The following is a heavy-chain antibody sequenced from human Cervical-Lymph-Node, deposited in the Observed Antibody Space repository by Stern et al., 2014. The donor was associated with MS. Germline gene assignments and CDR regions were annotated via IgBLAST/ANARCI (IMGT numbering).Heavy chain of an antibody. CDR3: ARRGYSYSLDY. D-gene: IGHD5-18*01. V-gene: IGHV5-51*03. Sequence: EVQLVQSGAEVKKPGESLKISCKVSGYDFTAYWIGWVRQTTGKGLEWMGIIYPGDSHTTYSPSFQGQVTISVETSSSTAYVQWSTLKASDTAIYYCARRGYSYSLDYWGQGTLVTVSS. CDR2: IYPGDSHT. CDR1: GYDFTAYW. J-gene: IGHJ4*02.